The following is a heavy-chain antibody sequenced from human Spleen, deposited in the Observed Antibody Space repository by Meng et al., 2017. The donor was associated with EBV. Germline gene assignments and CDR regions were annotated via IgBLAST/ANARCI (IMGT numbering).Heavy chain of an antibody. Sequence: QVELVESGACVKNPGSSEKVSCKASGYTLPSYYIHWVRQAPGQGLEWMGIINPSGGSTTYAQKFQGRVTMTRDTSTSTVYMELSSLRSEDTAVYYCAREGHYASSSEWGQGALVTVSS. J-gene: IGHJ4*02. CDR1: GYTLPSYY. CDR3: AREGHYASSSE. D-gene: IGHD6-6*01. CDR2: INPSGGST. V-gene: IGHV1-46*01.